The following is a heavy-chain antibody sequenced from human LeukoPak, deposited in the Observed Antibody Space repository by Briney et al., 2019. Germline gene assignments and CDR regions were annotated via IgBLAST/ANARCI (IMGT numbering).Heavy chain of an antibody. Sequence: SETLSLTCTVSGGSISSYYWSWIRQPPGKGLEWIGYIYYSGSTNYNPSLKSRVTISVDTSKNQFSLKLSSVTAADTAVYYCARGPYDSSGIGIWGQGTMVTVSS. J-gene: IGHJ3*02. D-gene: IGHD3-22*01. CDR1: GGSISSYY. V-gene: IGHV4-59*08. CDR3: ARGPYDSSGIGI. CDR2: IYYSGST.